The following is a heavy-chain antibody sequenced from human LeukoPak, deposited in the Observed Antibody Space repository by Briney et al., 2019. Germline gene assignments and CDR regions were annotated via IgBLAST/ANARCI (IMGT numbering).Heavy chain of an antibody. J-gene: IGHJ5*02. CDR1: GYTFTNYW. CDR2: VHPRDSDT. Sequence: GESLKISFQGSGYTFTNYWIGWVRPTPGKGVEWMGSVHPRDSDTRYSSSFQGQVTISSDKSTTTAFLQWGSLKASDTAIYYCARLSDPATILAPWGQGTLVVVSS. V-gene: IGHV5-51*01. D-gene: IGHD5-12*01. CDR3: ARLSDPATILAP.